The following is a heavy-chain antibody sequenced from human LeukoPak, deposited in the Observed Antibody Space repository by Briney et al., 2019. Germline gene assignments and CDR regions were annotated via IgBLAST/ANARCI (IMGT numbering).Heavy chain of an antibody. D-gene: IGHD6-13*01. CDR3: ARRLAAAGPFDY. J-gene: IGHJ4*02. V-gene: IGHV4-39*01. CDR2: INYRGNT. Sequence: KTSETLSLTCSVSGGSFSGGIYYWGWIRQPPGKGLEWIGNINYRGNTVYNPSLESRVSMSVDTSRSQFSLRLRSVTAADTSVYYFARRLAAAGPFDYWGQGTRVTVSS. CDR1: GGSFSGGIYY.